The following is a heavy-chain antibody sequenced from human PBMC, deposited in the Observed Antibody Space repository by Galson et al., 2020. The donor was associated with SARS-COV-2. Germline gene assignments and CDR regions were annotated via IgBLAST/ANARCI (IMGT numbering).Heavy chain of an antibody. Sequence: SETLSLTCTVSGGSLISGGYYWSWIRQRPGKGLEWIGYSYYSGITYYNPSLKSRITMSIDTSENQFSLKLSSVTAADTAVYYCAKNRGGYSYGYFDYWGQGTLVTVSS. CDR3: AKNRGGYSYGYFDY. J-gene: IGHJ4*02. CDR1: GGSLISGGYY. D-gene: IGHD5-18*01. CDR2: SYYSGIT. V-gene: IGHV4-31*03.